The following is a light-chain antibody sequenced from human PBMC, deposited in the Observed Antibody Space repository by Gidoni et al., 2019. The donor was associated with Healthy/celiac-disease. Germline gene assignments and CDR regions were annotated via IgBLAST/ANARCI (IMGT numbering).Light chain of an antibody. V-gene: IGLV1-44*01. J-gene: IGLJ3*02. Sequence: QSVLTHPPSASGTPGQRVTISCSGSRSNIGRKTVNWYQQPPGTAPKLHINSNNQRPAGVPDRFTGCKSGTSGSLAISGRKSEDEAEYYCAAWDDSLNGWVLGGGTKLTVL. CDR1: RSNIGRKT. CDR3: AAWDDSLNGWV. CDR2: SNN.